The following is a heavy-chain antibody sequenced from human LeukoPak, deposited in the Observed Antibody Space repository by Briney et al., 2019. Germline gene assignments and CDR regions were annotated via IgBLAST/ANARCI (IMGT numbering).Heavy chain of an antibody. D-gene: IGHD5-12*01. Sequence: GGSLTLSCAASGLTFSSYRMIWVRHAPERAREGVANIKQEGSEKHYVDSVKGRFSISRDKAKNFLYLKMNSRRADDSAVHYCARDLRLRWLASARYAFDIWGQGTMVTVSS. CDR3: ARDLRLRWLASARYAFDI. J-gene: IGHJ3*02. CDR2: IKQEGSEK. V-gene: IGHV3-7*01. CDR1: GLTFSSYR.